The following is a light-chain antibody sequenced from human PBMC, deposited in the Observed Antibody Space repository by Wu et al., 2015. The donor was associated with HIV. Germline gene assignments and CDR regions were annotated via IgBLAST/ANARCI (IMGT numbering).Light chain of an antibody. CDR3: QLYDTSRWV. J-gene: IGKJ2*01. CDR2: GTS. Sequence: EIVLTQFPDTLSLSPGQRATLSCRASHVVGNDYIIWYKQRHGQTPRLLLYGTSNRAAGIPDRFSGSGSGTDFTLTIDKVETDDFAIYYCQLYDTSRWVFGQGTKVDFK. CDR1: HVVGNDY. V-gene: IGKV3-20*01.